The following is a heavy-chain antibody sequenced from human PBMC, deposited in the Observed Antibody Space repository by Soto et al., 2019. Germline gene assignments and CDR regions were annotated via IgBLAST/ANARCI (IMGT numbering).Heavy chain of an antibody. D-gene: IGHD2-8*01. CDR2: IATHDGSS. Sequence: GASVKVSCKASGYTFTAYGLNWVRRAQGRGLEWMGRIATHDGSSVSAQRLQGRLTLTRDSFTSTAYMELGGLTSDDTGLYYGARNEGNDCTNFWGQGTLVTVSS. CDR1: GYTFTAYG. CDR3: ARNEGNDCTNF. V-gene: IGHV1-18*04. J-gene: IGHJ4*01.